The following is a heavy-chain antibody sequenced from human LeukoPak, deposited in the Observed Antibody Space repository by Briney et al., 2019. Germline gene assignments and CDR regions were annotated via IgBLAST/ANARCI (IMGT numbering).Heavy chain of an antibody. J-gene: IGHJ4*02. V-gene: IGHV3-48*03. CDR1: GFTFSSYE. CDR3: AREGASLGYYFDY. Sequence: GGSLRLSCAASGFTFSSYEMNWVRQAPGKGLERVSYISSSGSTIYYADSVKGRFTISRDNAKNSLYLQMNSLRAEDTAVYYCAREGASLGYYFDYCGQGTLVTVSS. CDR2: ISSSGSTI. D-gene: IGHD4/OR15-4a*01.